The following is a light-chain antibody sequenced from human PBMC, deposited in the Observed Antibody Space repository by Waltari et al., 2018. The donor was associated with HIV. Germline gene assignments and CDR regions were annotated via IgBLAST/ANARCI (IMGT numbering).Light chain of an antibody. J-gene: IGLJ3*02. Sequence: QSALTQPASVSGSPGQSITISCTGTTNDVGRYEYVSWYQQHPGKAPKLLIYDVTYRPSGFSTRFSGSKSGNTASLTVSGLQAEDEADYYCNSYTSTDRWVFGGGTKLTVL. CDR1: TNDVGRYEY. V-gene: IGLV2-14*03. CDR2: DVT. CDR3: NSYTSTDRWV.